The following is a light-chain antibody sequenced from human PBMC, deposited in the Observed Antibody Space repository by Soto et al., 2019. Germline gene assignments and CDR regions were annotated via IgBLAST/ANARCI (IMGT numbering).Light chain of an antibody. V-gene: IGKV3-20*01. Sequence: ENVLTQSPGTLSLSPGERATLSCRASQSVSSSYLAWYQQKPGQAPRLLIYGASSRATGIPDRFSGSGSGTDFTLTISRLEPEDFAVYYCQKYGSSPGTFGQGTKVDIK. J-gene: IGKJ1*01. CDR3: QKYGSSPGT. CDR2: GAS. CDR1: QSVSSSY.